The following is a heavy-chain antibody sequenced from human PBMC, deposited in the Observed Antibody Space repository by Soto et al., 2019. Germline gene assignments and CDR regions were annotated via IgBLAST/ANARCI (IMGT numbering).Heavy chain of an antibody. Sequence: SVKVSCKASGYTFTSYPMHWVRQARGQRLEWMGWINTGNGNTKYSQKFQGRATITRDTSASTAYMELNSQRYEGTAVDYCARRGGIVVVRGAFGIWGQGTMVTVSS. CDR3: ARRGGIVVVRGAFGI. CDR1: GYTFTSYP. CDR2: INTGNGNT. D-gene: IGHD2-2*01. J-gene: IGHJ3*02. V-gene: IGHV1-3*04.